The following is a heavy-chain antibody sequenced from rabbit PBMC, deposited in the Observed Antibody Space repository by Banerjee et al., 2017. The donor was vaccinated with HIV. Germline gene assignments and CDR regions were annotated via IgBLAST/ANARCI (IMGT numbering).Heavy chain of an antibody. Sequence: QEQLEESGEGLVKPGASLTLTCTASGIDFNNYYYMCWVRQAPGKGLELIACIYTSSNTPYYASWAKGRFTISKTSSTTVTLQMTSLTAADTATYFCARDLAGVTGWNFGLWGPGTLVTVS. CDR1: GIDFNNYYY. V-gene: IGHV1S45*01. CDR3: ARDLAGVTGWNFGL. J-gene: IGHJ6*01. D-gene: IGHD4-1*01. CDR2: IYTSSNTP.